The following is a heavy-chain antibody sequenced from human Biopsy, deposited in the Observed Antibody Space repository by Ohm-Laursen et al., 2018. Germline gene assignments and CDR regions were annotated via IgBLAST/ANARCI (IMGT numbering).Heavy chain of an antibody. CDR1: GAPIEDYY. D-gene: IGHD2-2*01. Sequence: SETLSLTCPVSGAPIEDYYWTWIRQAPGKTLEWIASINYRGNTNYNPSLKSRVTMSAHTSTNQFSLKLTSVTAADTAVYYCARDKITYCTSTSCDYFGMDVWGQGTTVTVSS. CDR3: ARDKITYCTSTSCDYFGMDV. V-gene: IGHV4-59*01. J-gene: IGHJ6*02. CDR2: INYRGNT.